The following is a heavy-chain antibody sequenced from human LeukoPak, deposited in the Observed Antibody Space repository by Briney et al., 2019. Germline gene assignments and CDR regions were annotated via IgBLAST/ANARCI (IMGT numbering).Heavy chain of an antibody. Sequence: KASETLSLTCTVSGGSISSYYWSWIRQPPGKGLEWIGYIYHSGSTNYNPSLKSRVTMSVDTSKNQFSLKPSSVTAADTAVYYCARDLFGPTFSYDFWSGGNYYYYMDVWGKGTAVTVSS. CDR3: ARDLFGPTFSYDFWSGGNYYYYMDV. CDR1: GGSISSYY. CDR2: IYHSGST. V-gene: IGHV4-59*12. D-gene: IGHD3-3*01. J-gene: IGHJ6*03.